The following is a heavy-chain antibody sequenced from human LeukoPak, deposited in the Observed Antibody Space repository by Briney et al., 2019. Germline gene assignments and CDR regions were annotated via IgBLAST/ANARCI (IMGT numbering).Heavy chain of an antibody. CDR1: GFTFRDAA. CDR2: IKSKTDGGTT. V-gene: IGHV3-15*01. Sequence: GGSLRLSCAASGFTFRDAAMSWVRQAPGKGLEWVGRIKSKTDGGTTYYAAPVKGRFTISRDDPENTLYLQMSSLKTEDTAVYFCAHRNTALVRVDYWGQGTLVTVSS. CDR3: AHRNTALVRVDY. D-gene: IGHD5-18*01. J-gene: IGHJ4*02.